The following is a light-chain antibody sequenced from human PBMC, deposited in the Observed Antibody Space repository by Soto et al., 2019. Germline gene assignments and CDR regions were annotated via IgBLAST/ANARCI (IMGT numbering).Light chain of an antibody. CDR2: VEGSGSY. V-gene: IGLV4-60*02. CDR3: ETWDSNTRV. CDR1: SGHSSYT. Sequence: QLVLTQSSSASASLGSSVKLTCTLSSGHSSYTIAWHQQQPGKAPRFLMKVEGSGSYNKGSGVPDRFSGSSSGADRCLTISNLPFEDEADYYCETWDSNTRVFGGGTKLTVL. J-gene: IGLJ2*01.